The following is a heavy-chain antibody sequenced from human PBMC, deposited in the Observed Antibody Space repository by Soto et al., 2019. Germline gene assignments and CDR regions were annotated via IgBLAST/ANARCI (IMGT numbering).Heavy chain of an antibody. D-gene: IGHD2-2*01. J-gene: IGHJ5*02. Sequence: QVQLVQSGAEVRKPGASVKVSCKASGYTFTSYDINWVRQATGQGLEWMGWMNPNSGNTGYAQKVQGRVTMTRNTSRSTAYMELGSLGSDDTAVYYCARVRIVLEPPPRNWFDPWGQGTLVTVSS. CDR3: ARVRIVLEPPPRNWFDP. CDR2: MNPNSGNT. V-gene: IGHV1-8*01. CDR1: GYTFTSYD.